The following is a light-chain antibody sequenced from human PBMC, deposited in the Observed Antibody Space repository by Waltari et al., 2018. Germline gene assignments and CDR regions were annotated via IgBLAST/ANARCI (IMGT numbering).Light chain of an antibody. CDR2: FAN. CDR3: QQGNSDPPS. CDR1: QGISSY. J-gene: IGKJ2*03. Sequence: DIQMSQSPSSLSASVGDRVTITCRASQGISSYLNWYQQKPGKAPKLLIYFANSLASGVPSRFSGSGSGTEFTLIISSLQPEDFATYYCQQGNSDPPSFGPGTKVEIK. V-gene: IGKV1-39*01.